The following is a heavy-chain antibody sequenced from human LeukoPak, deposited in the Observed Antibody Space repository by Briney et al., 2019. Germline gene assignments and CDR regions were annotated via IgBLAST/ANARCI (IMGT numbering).Heavy chain of an antibody. CDR1: GFTFDDYA. V-gene: IGHV3-43D*03. J-gene: IGHJ4*02. CDR2: ISWDGGST. Sequence: GGSLRLSCAASGFTFDDYAMHWVRQAPGKGLEWVSLISWDGGSTYYADSVKGRFTISRDNSKNSLYLQMNSLRAEDTALYYCAKDMSAGATRSSRGLDYWGQGTLVTVSS. D-gene: IGHD1-26*01. CDR3: AKDMSAGATRSSRGLDY.